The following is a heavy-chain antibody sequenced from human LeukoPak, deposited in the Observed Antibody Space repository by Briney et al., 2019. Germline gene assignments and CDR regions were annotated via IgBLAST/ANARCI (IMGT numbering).Heavy chain of an antibody. CDR3: ARHGSGWYPHYFDY. J-gene: IGHJ4*02. Sequence: GGSLRLSCAASGFTFSSYAMHWVRQAPGKGLEWVAVISYDGSNKYYADSVKGRFTISRDNSKNTLYLQMNSLRAEDTAVYYCARHGSGWYPHYFDYWGQGTLVTVSS. V-gene: IGHV3-30-3*01. CDR1: GFTFSSYA. D-gene: IGHD6-19*01. CDR2: ISYDGSNK.